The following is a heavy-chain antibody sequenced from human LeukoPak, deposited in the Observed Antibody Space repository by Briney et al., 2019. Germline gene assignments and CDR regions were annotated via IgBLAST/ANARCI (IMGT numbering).Heavy chain of an antibody. Sequence: GEALKISCKGSGDSFTSYWVGWVRQMPGKGLEWMGIIYPGDSDTRYSPSFQGQVTISADKSISTAYLQWSSLKASDTAMYYCARRPAAAGPFDYWGQGTLVTVSS. CDR2: IYPGDSDT. CDR1: GDSFTSYW. J-gene: IGHJ4*02. CDR3: ARRPAAAGPFDY. D-gene: IGHD6-13*01. V-gene: IGHV5-51*01.